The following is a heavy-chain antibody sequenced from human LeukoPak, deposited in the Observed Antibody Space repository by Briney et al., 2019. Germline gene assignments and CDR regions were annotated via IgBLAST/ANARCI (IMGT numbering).Heavy chain of an antibody. CDR1: GFTFSSYG. CDR2: IRYDGSNK. J-gene: IGHJ4*02. V-gene: IGHV3-30*02. CDR3: AKDCGDYEPSYFDY. Sequence: PGGSLRLSCAASGFTFSSYGMHWVRQAPGKGLEWVAFIRYDGSNKYYADSVKGRFTISRDNSKNTLYLQMNSLRAEDTAVYYCAKDCGDYEPSYFDYWGQGTLVTVSS. D-gene: IGHD4-17*01.